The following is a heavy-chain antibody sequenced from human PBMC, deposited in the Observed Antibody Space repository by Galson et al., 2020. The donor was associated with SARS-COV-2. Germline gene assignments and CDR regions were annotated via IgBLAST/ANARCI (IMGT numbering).Heavy chain of an antibody. CDR3: ARSGSSSWSNYYYYYMDV. V-gene: IGHV3-64*01. J-gene: IGHJ6*03. CDR1: GFTFSSYA. D-gene: IGHD6-13*01. CDR2: ISSNGGST. Sequence: GGSLRLSCAASGFTFSSYAMHWVRQAPGKGLEYVSAISSNGGSTYYANSVKGRFTISRDNSKNTLYLQMGSLRAEDMAVYYCARSGSSSWSNYYYYYMDVWGKGTTVTVSS.